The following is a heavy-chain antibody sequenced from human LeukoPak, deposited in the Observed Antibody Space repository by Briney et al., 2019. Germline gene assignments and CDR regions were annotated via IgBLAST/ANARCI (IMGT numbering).Heavy chain of an antibody. D-gene: IGHD6-13*01. V-gene: IGHV3-7*01. CDR2: IKEDGSEK. Sequence: GGSLRLSCAASGFTFSNYWMSWVRQAPGKGLEWVANIKEDGSEKHHVDSVKGRFTTSRDNAKNSLYLQMNSLRGEDTAVYYCTSSTWYGFGDYWGQGILVTVSS. CDR1: GFTFSNYW. J-gene: IGHJ4*02. CDR3: TSSTWYGFGDY.